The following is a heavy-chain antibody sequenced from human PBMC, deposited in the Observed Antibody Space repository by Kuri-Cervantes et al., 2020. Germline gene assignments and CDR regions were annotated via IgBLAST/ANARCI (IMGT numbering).Heavy chain of an antibody. CDR3: ARGAGSSYYYHGMDV. V-gene: IGHV4-39*07. J-gene: IGHJ6*02. D-gene: IGHD6-19*01. CDR2: IYYTGST. CDR1: GGSISSSSYY. Sequence: GSLRLSCTVSGGSISSSSYYWAWIRQPPGRGLEWIGSIYYTGSTFDNPSLKSRVSMSVDTSKNQFSLRLTSVTAADTAVYYCARGAGSSYYYHGMDVWGQGTTVTVSS.